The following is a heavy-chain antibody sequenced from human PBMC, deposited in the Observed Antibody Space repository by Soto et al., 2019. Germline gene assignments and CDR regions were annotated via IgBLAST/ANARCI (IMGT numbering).Heavy chain of an antibody. CDR2: ISGSGGST. D-gene: IGHD4-17*01. Sequence: GGSLRLSCAASGFTFSSYAMSWVRQAPGKGLEWVSAISGSGGSTYYADSVKGRFTISRDNSKNTLYLQVNSLRAGDTAVYYCARGISTVTTRYGMDVWGQGTTVTVSS. CDR3: ARGISTVTTRYGMDV. J-gene: IGHJ6*02. CDR1: GFTFSSYA. V-gene: IGHV3-23*01.